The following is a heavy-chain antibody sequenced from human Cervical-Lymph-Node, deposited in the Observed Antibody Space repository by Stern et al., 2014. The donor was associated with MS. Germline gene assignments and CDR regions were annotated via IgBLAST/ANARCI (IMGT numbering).Heavy chain of an antibody. CDR3: ARDGSWSPLDY. J-gene: IGHJ4*02. D-gene: IGHD6-13*01. Sequence: QVQLQESGPRLVKPSETLSLTCSVSRGSISTYYWRWIRQPAGKGLERIGRVSTTVNTADNPSLWSRVTMSVYTSSNQFSLQLNSVTAADTAMYYCARDGSWSPLDYWGQGILVTVSS. V-gene: IGHV4-4*07. CDR1: RGSISTYY. CDR2: VSTTVNT.